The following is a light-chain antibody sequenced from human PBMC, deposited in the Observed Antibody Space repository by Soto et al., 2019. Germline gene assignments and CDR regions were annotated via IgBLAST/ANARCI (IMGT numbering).Light chain of an antibody. V-gene: IGKV1-39*01. J-gene: IGKJ1*01. CDR3: QQSYSIPWT. CDR2: SAS. CDR1: QTISNY. Sequence: DIQMTQSPSSLSASVGDRVTITCRASQTISNYLNWYQQKPGKAPKLLIYSASSLQSGVPSRFSGSGSGTDFTLTISDLQPEDFASYYWQQSYSIPWTFGQGTNMDIK.